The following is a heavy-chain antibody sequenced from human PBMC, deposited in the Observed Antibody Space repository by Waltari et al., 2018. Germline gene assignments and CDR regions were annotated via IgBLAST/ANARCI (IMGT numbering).Heavy chain of an antibody. J-gene: IGHJ4*02. CDR1: GGSFSGYY. Sequence: QVQLQQWGAGLLKPSETLSLTCAVYGGSFSGYYWSWIRQPPGKGLEWIGEINHSGSTNCNPALKSRVTISVDTSKNQFSLKRSSVTAADTAVYYCARGRRYYDSSGYPHWGQGTLVTVSS. CDR3: ARGRRYYDSSGYPH. D-gene: IGHD3-22*01. V-gene: IGHV4-34*01. CDR2: INHSGST.